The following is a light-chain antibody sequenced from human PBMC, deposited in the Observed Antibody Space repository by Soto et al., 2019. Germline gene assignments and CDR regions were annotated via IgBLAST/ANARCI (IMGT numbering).Light chain of an antibody. CDR3: QQYNNWPPWT. CDR2: GAF. Sequence: EVVMTQSPAALSVSPGERATLSCRASQSVTTDLAWYQQRPGQAPRLLIYGAFIRATGVPARFSGSGSGTEFTLTISSLQSEDFAVYYCQQYNNWPPWTFGQGTKVDI. CDR1: QSVTTD. J-gene: IGKJ1*01. V-gene: IGKV3-15*01.